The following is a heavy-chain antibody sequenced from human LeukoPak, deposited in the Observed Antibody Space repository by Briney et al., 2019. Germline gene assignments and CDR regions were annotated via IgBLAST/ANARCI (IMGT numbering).Heavy chain of an antibody. CDR2: IIPIFGTA. V-gene: IGHV1-69*01. CDR1: GGTFSSYA. J-gene: IGHJ5*02. D-gene: IGHD6-13*01. Sequence: GSSVKVSCKASGGTFSSYAISWVRQAPGQGLEWMGGIIPIFGTANYAQKFQGRVTITADESTSTAYMELSSLRSEDTAVYYCARDSQVAADGFVSKYNWFDPWGQGTLVTVSS. CDR3: ARDSQVAADGFVSKYNWFDP.